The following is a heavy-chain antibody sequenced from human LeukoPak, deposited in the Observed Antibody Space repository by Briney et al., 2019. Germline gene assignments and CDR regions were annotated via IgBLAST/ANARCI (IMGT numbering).Heavy chain of an antibody. CDR1: GYTFTNYG. CDR3: ARDGGHCGGDCYSWQHDY. V-gene: IGHV1-18*01. CDR2: ISAYNSNT. J-gene: IGHJ4*02. D-gene: IGHD2-21*02. Sequence: ASVKVSCKASGYTFTNYGISWVRQAPGQGLEWTGWISAYNSNTNYAQKLQGRVTMTTDTSTSTAYMELRSLRSDDTAVYYCARDGGHCGGDCYSWQHDYWGQGTLVTVSS.